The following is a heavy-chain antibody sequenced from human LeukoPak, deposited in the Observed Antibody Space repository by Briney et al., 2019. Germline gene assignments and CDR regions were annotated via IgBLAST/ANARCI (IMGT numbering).Heavy chain of an antibody. CDR2: IYYSGST. CDR3: ARSSLGFWSGSHDY. CDR1: GGSISSGGYY. V-gene: IGHV4-31*03. J-gene: IGHJ4*02. D-gene: IGHD3-3*01. Sequence: PSQTLSLTCTVSGGSISSGGYYWSWIRQHPGKGLEWIGYIYYSGSTNYNPSLKSRVTISVDTSKNQFSLKLSSVTAADTAVYYCARSSLGFWSGSHDYWGQGTLVTVSS.